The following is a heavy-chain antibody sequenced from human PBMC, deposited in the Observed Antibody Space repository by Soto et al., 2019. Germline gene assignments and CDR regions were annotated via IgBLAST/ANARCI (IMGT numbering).Heavy chain of an antibody. J-gene: IGHJ5*01. V-gene: IGHV4-34*01. CDR3: ARGELRTDF. CDR2: INHSGST. CDR1: GGSFSDYY. D-gene: IGHD1-7*01. Sequence: SETLSLTCAVYGGSFSDYYWSWIRQPPGKGLEWIGEINHSGSTNYNPSLKSRVTISVDTSKNQFSLKLSSVTAADTAVYYCARGELRTDFWGQGTLVTVS.